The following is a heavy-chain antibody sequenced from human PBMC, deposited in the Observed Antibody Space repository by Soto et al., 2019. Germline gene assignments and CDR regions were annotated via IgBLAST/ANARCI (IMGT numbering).Heavy chain of an antibody. V-gene: IGHV3-23*01. Sequence: VQLLESGGGLVQPGGSLRLSCAASGFTFSSYAMNWFRQAPGKGLEWVSALSGGGGTTYYADSVKGRFTITRDNSKNTLSLQMNSLRAEDTAQYYFATGYRSDYGTFDSWGQGALVTVSS. CDR3: ATGYRSDYGTFDS. J-gene: IGHJ4*02. CDR1: GFTFSSYA. D-gene: IGHD4-17*01. CDR2: LSGGGGTT.